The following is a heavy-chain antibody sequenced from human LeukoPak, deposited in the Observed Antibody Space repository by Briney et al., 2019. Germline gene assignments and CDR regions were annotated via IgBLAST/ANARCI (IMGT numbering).Heavy chain of an antibody. V-gene: IGHV4-34*01. CDR2: INHSGST. CDR1: GGSFSGYY. J-gene: IGHJ3*02. Sequence: SETLSLTCAVSGGSFSGYYWSWIRQPPGKGLEWIGEINHSGSTNYNPSLKSRVTISVDTSKNQFSLKLSSVTAADTAVYYCAREGFYVWGSYRPRDNAFDIWGQGTMVTVSS. D-gene: IGHD3-16*02. CDR3: AREGFYVWGSYRPRDNAFDI.